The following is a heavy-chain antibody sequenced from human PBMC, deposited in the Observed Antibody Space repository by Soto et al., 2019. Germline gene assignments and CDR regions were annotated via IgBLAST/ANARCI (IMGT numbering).Heavy chain of an antibody. Sequence: PSETLSLTCTVSGGSISSYYWSWIRQPPGKGLEWIGYIYYSGSTNYNPSLKSRVTISVDTSKNQFSLKLSSVTAADTAVYYCARAYFYCSGGSCYHYFDYWGQGTLVIVSS. V-gene: IGHV4-59*01. CDR3: ARAYFYCSGGSCYHYFDY. CDR1: GGSISSYY. CDR2: IYYSGST. D-gene: IGHD2-15*01. J-gene: IGHJ4*02.